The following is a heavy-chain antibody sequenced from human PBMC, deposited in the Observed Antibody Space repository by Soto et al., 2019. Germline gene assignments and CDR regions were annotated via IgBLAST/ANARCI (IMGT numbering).Heavy chain of an antibody. D-gene: IGHD3-10*01. V-gene: IGHV4-34*01. Sequence: SETLSLTCAVYGGSFRGYYWTWIRQPPGTGLEWIGEINHSGSTNYNPSLKSRVTISVDTSKNQFSLKLTSVTAADTAVYYCAREKITALFDYGGRETRVTV. CDR3: AREKITALFDY. J-gene: IGHJ4*02. CDR2: INHSGST. CDR1: GGSFRGYY.